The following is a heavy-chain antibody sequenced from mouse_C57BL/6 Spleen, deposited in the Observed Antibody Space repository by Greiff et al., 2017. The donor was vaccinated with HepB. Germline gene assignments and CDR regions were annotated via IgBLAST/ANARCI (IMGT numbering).Heavy chain of an antibody. J-gene: IGHJ2*01. CDR1: GYTFTSYW. V-gene: IGHV1-50*01. Sequence: QVQLQQSGAELVKPGASVKLSCKASGYTFTSYWMQWVKQRPGQDLEWIGEIDPSDSYTNYNQKFKGKATLTVDTSSSTAYMQLSSLTSEDSAVYYCARATTVDFDYWGQGTTLTVSS. D-gene: IGHD1-1*01. CDR2: IDPSDSYT. CDR3: ARATTVDFDY.